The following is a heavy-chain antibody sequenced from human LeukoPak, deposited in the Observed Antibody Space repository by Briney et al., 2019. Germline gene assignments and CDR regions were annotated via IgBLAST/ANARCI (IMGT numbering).Heavy chain of an antibody. Sequence: PSETLSLTCAVSGYSISSGYYWGWIRQPPGKGLEWIGSIYHSGSTYYNPSLKSRVTISVDTSKNQFSLKLSSATAADAAVYYCARLHAYCSSTSCLLFQHWGQGTLVTVSS. CDR1: GYSISSGYY. V-gene: IGHV4-38-2*01. CDR3: ARLHAYCSSTSCLLFQH. J-gene: IGHJ1*01. D-gene: IGHD2-2*01. CDR2: IYHSGST.